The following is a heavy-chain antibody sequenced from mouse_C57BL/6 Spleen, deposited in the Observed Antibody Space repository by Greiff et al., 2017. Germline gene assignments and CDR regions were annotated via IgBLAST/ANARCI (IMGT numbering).Heavy chain of an antibody. Sequence: QVQLKQSGAELARPGASVKLSCKASGYTFTSYGISWVKQRTGQGLEWIGEIYPRSGNTYYNEKFKGKATLTADKSSSTAYMELRSLTSEDSAVYFCARVESNYHWYFDVWGTGTTVTVSS. V-gene: IGHV1-81*01. CDR3: ARVESNYHWYFDV. D-gene: IGHD2-5*01. CDR1: GYTFTSYG. CDR2: IYPRSGNT. J-gene: IGHJ1*03.